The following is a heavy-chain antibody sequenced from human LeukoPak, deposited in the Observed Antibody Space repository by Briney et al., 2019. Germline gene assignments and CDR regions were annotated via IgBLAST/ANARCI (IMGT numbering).Heavy chain of an antibody. Sequence: SVKVSCKASGGTFSSYAISWVRQAPGQGLEWMGQIIPIFGIANYAQKFQGRVTITADKSTSTAYMELSSLRSEDTAVYYCARAPSYYDSSGYYEGDAFDIWGQGTMVTVSS. J-gene: IGHJ3*02. CDR1: GGTFSSYA. V-gene: IGHV1-69*17. CDR3: ARAPSYYDSSGYYEGDAFDI. D-gene: IGHD3-22*01. CDR2: IIPIFGIA.